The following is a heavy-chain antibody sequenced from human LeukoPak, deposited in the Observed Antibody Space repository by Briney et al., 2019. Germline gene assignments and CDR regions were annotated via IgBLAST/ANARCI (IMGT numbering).Heavy chain of an antibody. D-gene: IGHD1-7*01. CDR2: INPSCGSA. V-gene: IGHV1-46*01. CDR1: GYTFTSYY. J-gene: IGHJ4*02. CDR3: ARKPGNTVYYDY. Sequence: ASVKVSCKASGYTFTSYYMHWVRQAPGQGLEWMGIINPSCGSASYAQKFKGSVTMTRDTSTRTVYMELSSLRSEDTAVYYCARKPGNTVYYDYWGQGTLVTVSS.